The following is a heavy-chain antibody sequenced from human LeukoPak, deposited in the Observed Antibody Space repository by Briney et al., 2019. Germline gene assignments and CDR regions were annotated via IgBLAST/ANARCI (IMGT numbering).Heavy chain of an antibody. Sequence: GGSLRLPRAASGFPLSSYGMHWVRQAPGKGLEWVAVISYDGSNKYYADSVKGRFTISSDNSKNTLYLQMDSLRAEDTAVYYCAKDFRRAIVRAHGDYWGQGTLVTVSS. J-gene: IGHJ4*02. CDR1: GFPLSSYG. D-gene: IGHD1-26*01. V-gene: IGHV3-30*18. CDR3: AKDFRRAIVRAHGDY. CDR2: ISYDGSNK.